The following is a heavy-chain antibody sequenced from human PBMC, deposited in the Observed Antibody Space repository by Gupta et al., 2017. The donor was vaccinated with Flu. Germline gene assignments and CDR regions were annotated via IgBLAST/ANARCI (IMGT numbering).Heavy chain of an antibody. CDR1: GFSFDKAR. Sequence: EIQLVESGGGLVKPGGSLRLSCAASGFSFDKARMTWVRQAPGKGLEWVVLIKSKFEGGATDYAAPVKGRFSISRDDSKYTMYMQMNSLEIDDTGVYYCTVRGYSYYDSWGQGTLVVVSS. CDR2: IKSKFEGGAT. CDR3: TVRGYSYYDS. D-gene: IGHD5-18*01. J-gene: IGHJ4*02. V-gene: IGHV3-15*05.